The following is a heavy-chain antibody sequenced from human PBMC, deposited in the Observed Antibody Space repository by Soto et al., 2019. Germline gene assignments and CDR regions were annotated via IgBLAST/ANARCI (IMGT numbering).Heavy chain of an antibody. D-gene: IGHD3-10*01. CDR2: ISAYNGNT. CDR3: ARDTYGSGAGY. V-gene: IGHV1-18*01. J-gene: IGHJ4*02. CDR1: GYTFSSYG. Sequence: QVQLVQSGAEVKKPGASVKVSCKASGYTFSSYGISWVRQAPGQGLEWMGWISAYNGNTNYAQKLQGRVTMTTDTATSTADMELRSLRSDDTAVYYGARDTYGSGAGYWGRGTLVTVSS.